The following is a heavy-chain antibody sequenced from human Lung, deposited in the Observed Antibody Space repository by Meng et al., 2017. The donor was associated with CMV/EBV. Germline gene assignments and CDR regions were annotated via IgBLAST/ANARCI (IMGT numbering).Heavy chain of an antibody. D-gene: IGHD3-10*01. CDR1: GGSIGSGGYY. J-gene: IGHJ1*01. Sequence: VQLQESGPGLVKPSQTLSLTCTVSGGSIGSGGYYWSWIRQHPGKGLEWIGYIYYTGSTFYNPSLKSRVSMSIDKSKNQFSLKLTSVTAADTAVYHCLRRSGGSVWGQGTLVTVSS. CDR2: IYYTGST. V-gene: IGHV4-31*09. CDR3: LRRSGGSV.